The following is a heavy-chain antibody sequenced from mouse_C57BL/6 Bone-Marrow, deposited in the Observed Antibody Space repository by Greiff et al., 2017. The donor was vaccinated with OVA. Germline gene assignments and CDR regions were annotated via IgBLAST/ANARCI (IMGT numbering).Heavy chain of an antibody. Sequence: VQLQQPGAELVKPGASVKLSCKASGYTFTSYWITWVKQRPGQGLEWIGDIYPGSGSTNYNEKFKSKATLTVDTSSSTAYMQLRSMTAEDSAVDYCERQRLLYAMDYWGQGTSVTVSS. CDR2: IYPGSGST. CDR3: ERQRLLYAMDY. D-gene: IGHD1-1*01. CDR1: GYTFTSYW. V-gene: IGHV1-55*01. J-gene: IGHJ4*01.